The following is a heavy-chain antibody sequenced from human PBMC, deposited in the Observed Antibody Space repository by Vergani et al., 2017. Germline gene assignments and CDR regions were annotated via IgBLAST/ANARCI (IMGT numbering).Heavy chain of an antibody. Sequence: QVQLQQWGAGLLKPSETLSLTCAVYGGSFSGYYWSWIRQPPGKGLEWIGEINHSGSTNYNPSLKSRVTISVDTSKNQFSLKLSSVTAADTAVYYCAREVITFGGATPEWTPLYFQHWGQGTLVTVSS. CDR3: AREVITFGGATPEWTPLYFQH. CDR1: GGSFSGYY. J-gene: IGHJ1*01. CDR2: INHSGST. V-gene: IGHV4-34*01. D-gene: IGHD3-16*01.